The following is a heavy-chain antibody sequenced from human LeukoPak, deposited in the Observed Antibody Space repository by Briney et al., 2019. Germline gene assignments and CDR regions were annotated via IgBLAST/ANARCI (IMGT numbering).Heavy chain of an antibody. D-gene: IGHD3-10*01. V-gene: IGHV4-4*07. CDR1: GGSISSYY. CDR2: IYTSGST. Sequence: ETPSPPRTVSGGSISSYYWGWIPQPAREGPGGIWRIYTSGSTNYNPSLKSRVTMSVDTSKNQFSLKLSSVTAADTAVYYCAREVSGGLLFQYNWFDPWGQGTLVTVSS. CDR3: AREVSGGLLFQYNWFDP. J-gene: IGHJ5*02.